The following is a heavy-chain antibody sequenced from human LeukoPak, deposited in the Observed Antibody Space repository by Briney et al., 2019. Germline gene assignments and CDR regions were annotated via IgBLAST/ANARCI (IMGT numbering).Heavy chain of an antibody. Sequence: ASVKVSCKASGYTFTSYGISWVRQAPGQGLEWMGWISAYNGNTNYAQKLQGRVIMTTDTSTSTAYMELRSLRPDDTAVYYCARAGIVVVVAAQGDALDIWGQGTMVTVSS. CDR2: ISAYNGNT. V-gene: IGHV1-18*01. D-gene: IGHD2-15*01. CDR3: ARAGIVVVVAAQGDALDI. CDR1: GYTFTSYG. J-gene: IGHJ3*02.